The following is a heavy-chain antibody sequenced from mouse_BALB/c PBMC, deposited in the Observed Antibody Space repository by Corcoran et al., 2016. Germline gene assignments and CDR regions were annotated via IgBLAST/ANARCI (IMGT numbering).Heavy chain of an antibody. CDR3: ARFYGNY. CDR2: IDPANGNT. CDR1: GFNIQDTY. Sequence: EVQLQQSGAGLVKPGASVKLSCTASGFNIQDTYMHWVKQRPEQGLEWSGRIDPANGNTKYDPKFQGKATITADTSSNTAYLQLSSLTSEDTAVYYCARFYGNYWGQGTTLTVSS. J-gene: IGHJ2*01. V-gene: IGHV14-3*02. D-gene: IGHD2-1*01.